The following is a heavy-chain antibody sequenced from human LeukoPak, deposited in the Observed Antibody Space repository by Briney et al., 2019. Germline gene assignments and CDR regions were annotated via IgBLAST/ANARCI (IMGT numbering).Heavy chain of an antibody. CDR2: IYYSGST. CDR3: ARLTGYSSGWYSFGYYYGMDV. D-gene: IGHD6-19*01. Sequence: SETLSLTCTVSGGSISSSSYYWGWIRETPRKGLEWIGSIYYSGSTYYNPSLKSRVTISVDTSKNQFSLKLSSVTAADTAVYYCARLTGYSSGWYSFGYYYGMDVWGQGTTVTVSS. J-gene: IGHJ6*02. V-gene: IGHV4-39*01. CDR1: GGSISSSSYY.